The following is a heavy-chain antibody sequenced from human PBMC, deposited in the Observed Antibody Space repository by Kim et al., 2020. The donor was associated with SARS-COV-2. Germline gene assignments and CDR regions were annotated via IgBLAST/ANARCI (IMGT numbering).Heavy chain of an antibody. D-gene: IGHD3-22*01. CDR3: VKHDNSDSYYFDS. Sequence: GGPLRLSCAASGFTFSTYAMSWVRQAPGKGLEWVSLFGVSGRTYYADSVKGRFTISRVNSKSTLFLQRSNLRAEDKAVYYCVKHDNSDSYYFDSWGQGTLVTVSS. CDR1: GFTFSTYA. V-gene: IGHV3-23*01. CDR2: FGVSGRT. J-gene: IGHJ4*02.